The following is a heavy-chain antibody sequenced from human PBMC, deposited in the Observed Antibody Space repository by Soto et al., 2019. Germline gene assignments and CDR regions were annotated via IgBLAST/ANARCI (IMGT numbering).Heavy chain of an antibody. Sequence: PGGSLRLSCAASGFIFSSYAMKWVRQAPGKGLEWVSLIGESGTPTYYADSVKGRFTISRDNSGNTLFLEMYSLRAEDTAVYYCAIYIPGVRHYGMYVWGQGSTVTVAS. J-gene: IGHJ6*02. CDR1: GFIFSSYA. V-gene: IGHV3-23*01. CDR2: IGESGTPT. CDR3: AIYIPGVRHYGMYV. D-gene: IGHD2-2*01.